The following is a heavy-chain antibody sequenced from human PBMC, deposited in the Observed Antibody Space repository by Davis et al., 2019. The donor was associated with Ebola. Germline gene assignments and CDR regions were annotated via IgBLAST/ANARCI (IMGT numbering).Heavy chain of an antibody. J-gene: IGHJ4*02. Sequence: ASVKVSCKASGYTFTAYYIHWVRRAPGQGLEWMGWINPNNAATNYAQNFQGRVTMTRDTSISTAYMELSRLRSDDTAVYYCARDLGVATTFDYWGQGTLVTVSS. CDR1: GYTFTAYY. V-gene: IGHV1-2*02. CDR2: INPNNAAT. D-gene: IGHD5-12*01. CDR3: ARDLGVATTFDY.